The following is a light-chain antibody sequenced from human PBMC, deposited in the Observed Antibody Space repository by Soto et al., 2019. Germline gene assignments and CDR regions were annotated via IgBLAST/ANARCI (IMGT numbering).Light chain of an antibody. CDR3: QQYDSSPRT. J-gene: IGKJ1*01. CDR2: GAS. CDR1: QSVAGTN. Sequence: EIVLTQSPGTLSLSPGERATLSCRASQSVAGTNLAWYQQKPGQGPRLLIYGASFRATGIPDRFSGSGSGTDFTVTISRLEPEDFAVYYCQQYDSSPRTFGQGTRVEIK. V-gene: IGKV3-20*01.